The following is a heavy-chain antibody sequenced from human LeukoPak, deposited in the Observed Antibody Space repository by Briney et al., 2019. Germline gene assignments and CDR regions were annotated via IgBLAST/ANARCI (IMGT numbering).Heavy chain of an antibody. CDR1: GGSFSGYY. J-gene: IGHJ6*02. D-gene: IGHD2-2*01. CDR2: INHSGST. Sequence: PSETLSLTCAVYGGSFSGYYWSWIRQPPGKGLEWIGEINHSGSTNYNPSLKSRVTISVDTSKNQFSLKLSSVTAADTAVYYCARGSTAVPAAISYYYYYGMDVWGQGTTVTVSS. V-gene: IGHV4-34*01. CDR3: ARGSTAVPAAISYYYYYGMDV.